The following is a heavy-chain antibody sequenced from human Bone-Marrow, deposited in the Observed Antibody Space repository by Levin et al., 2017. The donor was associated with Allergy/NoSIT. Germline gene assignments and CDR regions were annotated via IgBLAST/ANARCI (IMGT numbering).Heavy chain of an antibody. CDR1: GFTFDDYA. D-gene: IGHD1-26*01. CDR3: AKDNGWELPLHFDY. CDR2: ISWNSGSI. J-gene: IGHJ4*02. V-gene: IGHV3-9*01. Sequence: GGSLRLSCAASGFTFDDYAMHWVRQAPGKGLEWVSGISWNSGSIGYADSVKGRFTISRDNAKNSLYLQMNSLRAEDTALYYCAKDNGWELPLHFDYWGQGTLVTVSS.